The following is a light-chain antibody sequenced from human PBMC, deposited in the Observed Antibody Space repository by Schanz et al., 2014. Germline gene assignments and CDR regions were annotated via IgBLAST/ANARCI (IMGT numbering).Light chain of an antibody. CDR3: KHFGWPPLYT. Sequence: EIVMTQSPATLSVSPGERATLSCRASQSVSNNFAWFQQKPGQAPRLLIYGASSRATGIPDRFSGSGSGTVFTLTISRLELDDFAVYYCKHFGWPPLYTFGPGTRVEI. V-gene: IGKV3-20*01. CDR2: GAS. J-gene: IGKJ3*01. CDR1: QSVSNN.